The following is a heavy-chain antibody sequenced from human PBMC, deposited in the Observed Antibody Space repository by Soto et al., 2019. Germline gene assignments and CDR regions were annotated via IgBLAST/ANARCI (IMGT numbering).Heavy chain of an antibody. D-gene: IGHD2-2*01. V-gene: IGHV2-26*01. J-gene: IGHJ5*02. CDR3: ARLVVGDIVVVPATARHPLFWFDP. CDR1: GFSLSNARMG. CDR2: IFSNDEK. Sequence: QVTLKESGPVLVKPTETLTLTCTVSGFSLSNARMGVSWIRQPPGKALEWLAHIFSNDEKSYSTSLKSRLTISQYTPQSQVLLTMPNMAPVDTATYYCARLVVGDIVVVPATARHPLFWFDPWGQGTLVTLSS.